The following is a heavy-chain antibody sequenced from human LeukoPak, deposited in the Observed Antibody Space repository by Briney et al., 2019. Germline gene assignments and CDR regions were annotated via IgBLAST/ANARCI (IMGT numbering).Heavy chain of an antibody. CDR3: ARGTVTSGYFDY. D-gene: IGHD4-17*01. Sequence: SETLSLTCAVSGGSISSGGYSWSWIRQPPGKGLEWIGYIYYSGSTYYNPSLKSRVTISVDTSKNQFSLKLSSVTAADTAVYYCARGTVTSGYFDYWGQGTLVTVSS. J-gene: IGHJ4*02. CDR1: GGSISSGGYS. V-gene: IGHV4-30-4*07. CDR2: IYYSGST.